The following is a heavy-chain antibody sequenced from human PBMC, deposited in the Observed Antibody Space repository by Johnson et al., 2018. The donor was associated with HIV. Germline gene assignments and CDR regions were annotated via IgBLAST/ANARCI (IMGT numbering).Heavy chain of an antibody. D-gene: IGHD3-22*01. CDR1: GFTFSSYG. J-gene: IGHJ3*02. V-gene: IGHV3-33*08. CDR2: IRYDGSHK. CDR3: ARYGVSSGYYEEHDAFDI. Sequence: QVQLVESGGGVVQPGRSLRLSCAASGFTFSSYGMHWVRQAPGKGLEWVAFIRYDGSHKKYADPATGRFTISRDNSKNTLYVQMNSLRVEDTAVYYCARYGVSSGYYEEHDAFDIWGQGTMVTVSS.